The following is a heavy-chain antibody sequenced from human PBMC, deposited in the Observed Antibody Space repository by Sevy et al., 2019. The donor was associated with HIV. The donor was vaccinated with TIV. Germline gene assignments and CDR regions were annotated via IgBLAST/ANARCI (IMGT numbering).Heavy chain of an antibody. CDR2: IKSKADGGTT. V-gene: IGHV3-15*01. D-gene: IGHD3-22*01. J-gene: IGHJ4*02. Sequence: GGSLRLSCAASGFTFINAWMSWVRQAPGKGLEWVGRIKSKADGGTTDYAAPVKGRFTVSRDDSKNTVDLQMNSLETEDTAVYYCTKVGYYYKSSGSRGDYWGQGTLVTVSS. CDR1: GFTFINAW. CDR3: TKVGYYYKSSGSRGDY.